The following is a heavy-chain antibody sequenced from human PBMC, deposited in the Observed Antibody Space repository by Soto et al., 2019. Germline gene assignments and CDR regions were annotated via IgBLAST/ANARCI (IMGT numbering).Heavy chain of an antibody. CDR3: ARGGAAGRGDAIDI. Sequence: EVQLEESGGGSVQLGESLRVSCVASGFTFRNQWMHWVRQVPGKGLVWVCRINGDGTRASYADFVKGRFTISRENAQNLLFLQLNSLRVDETGVYHCARGGAAGRGDAIDIWGPGTTVAVSS. CDR2: INGDGTRA. D-gene: IGHD3-10*01. CDR1: GFTFRNQW. V-gene: IGHV3-74*01. J-gene: IGHJ3*02.